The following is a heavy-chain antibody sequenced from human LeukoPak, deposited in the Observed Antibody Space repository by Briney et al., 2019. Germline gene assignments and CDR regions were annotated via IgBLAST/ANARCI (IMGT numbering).Heavy chain of an antibody. Sequence: GTSLRLSCAASGFTFKNYGMHWVRQAPGKGLEWVAMTWYDGSNKYYADSVKGRFTISRDNSKNTVSLQMNNLRVEDTAIYYCARGTSGGANKLDPWVQGTLATVSS. CDR3: ARGTSGGANKLDP. CDR1: GFTFKNYG. V-gene: IGHV3-33*08. J-gene: IGHJ5*02. D-gene: IGHD1-1*01. CDR2: TWYDGSNK.